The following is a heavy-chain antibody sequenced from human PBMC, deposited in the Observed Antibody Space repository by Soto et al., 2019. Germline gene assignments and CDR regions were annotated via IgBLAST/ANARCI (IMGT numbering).Heavy chain of an antibody. V-gene: IGHV4-30-2*01. J-gene: IGHJ3*02. CDR2: ISHGGNT. CDR1: GGSINNGGYS. Sequence: LSLTCAVSGGSINNGGYSWSWLRQPPGKGLEWIGYISHGGNTYYNPSLRSRVIMSIDKSKNHFSLGLKSVTAADTATYYCARTSYDILTGRLDAFDIWGQGTVVTVSS. D-gene: IGHD3-9*01. CDR3: ARTSYDILTGRLDAFDI.